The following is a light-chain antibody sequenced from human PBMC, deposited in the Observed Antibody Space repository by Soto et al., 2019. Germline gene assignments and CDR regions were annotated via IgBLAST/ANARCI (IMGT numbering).Light chain of an antibody. CDR1: QVISSY. V-gene: IGKV1-9*01. CDR2: AAS. CDR3: QQLNSYPIT. J-gene: IGKJ5*01. Sequence: DIQMTQSASSLSASVGDGVTITCRASQVISSYLAWYQQKPGRAPKLLIYAASTLQSGVPSRFSGSGSGTDFTLTISSLQPENFATYYCQQLNSYPITFGQGTRLEIK.